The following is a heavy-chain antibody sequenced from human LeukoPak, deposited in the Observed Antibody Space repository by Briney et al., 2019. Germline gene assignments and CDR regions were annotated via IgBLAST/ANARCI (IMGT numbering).Heavy chain of an antibody. J-gene: IGHJ4*02. D-gene: IGHD5-18*01. Sequence: GVSLRLSCAASGFTFSSYGMHWVRQAPGKGLEWVAVIWYDGSNKYYADSVKGRFTISRDNSKNTLYLQMNSLRAEDTAVYYCARGHLTDTSLDYWGQGTLVTVSS. CDR3: ARGHLTDTSLDY. CDR2: IWYDGSNK. V-gene: IGHV3-30*19. CDR1: GFTFSSYG.